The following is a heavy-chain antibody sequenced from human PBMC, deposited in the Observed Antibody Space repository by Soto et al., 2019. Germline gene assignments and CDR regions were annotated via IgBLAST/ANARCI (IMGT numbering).Heavy chain of an antibody. Sequence: VQLVESGGGVVQPGRSLRLSCAGSGFTFNKFGIHWVRQAPGRGLEWVAVIWYDGTTEYSAETVKGRITMSRDNSKKCVYLQMRSLRAKDTAVYFCAKDRVGHSSSCVWHSNYYHYYMDVWGKGTAVTVSS. D-gene: IGHD1-26*01. CDR2: IWYDGTTE. J-gene: IGHJ6*03. V-gene: IGHV3-30*18. CDR3: AKDRVGHSSSCVWHSNYYHYYMDV. CDR1: GFTFNKFG.